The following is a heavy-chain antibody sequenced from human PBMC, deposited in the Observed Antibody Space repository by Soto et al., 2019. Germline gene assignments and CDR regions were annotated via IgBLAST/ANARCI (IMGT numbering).Heavy chain of an antibody. V-gene: IGHV3-23*01. CDR3: ARAEDDYGDQDHFDF. D-gene: IGHD4-17*01. CDR1: GFSFSSFA. Sequence: EVQLLESGGGLVHPGGSLRLSCEASGFSFSSFAMSWVRQAPGKGLEWVSGIGGSGSSTYYGDSVKGRFTISRDNSKNTLYLQMNSLRVEDTAVYYCARAEDDYGDQDHFDFWGQGTLVTVSS. J-gene: IGHJ4*02. CDR2: IGGSGSST.